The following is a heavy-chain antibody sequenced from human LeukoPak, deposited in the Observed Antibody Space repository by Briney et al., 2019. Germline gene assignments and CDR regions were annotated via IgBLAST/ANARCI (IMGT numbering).Heavy chain of an antibody. CDR3: ARDSVWFGDTPFGYFDY. Sequence: GGSLRLSCAASGFTFSSSAMHWVRQAPGKGLEWVAVISYDGSNKYYADSVKGRFTISRDNSKNTLYLQMNSLRAEDTAVYYCARDSVWFGDTPFGYFDYWGQGTLVTVSS. V-gene: IGHV3-30-3*01. J-gene: IGHJ4*02. CDR2: ISYDGSNK. D-gene: IGHD3-10*01. CDR1: GFTFSSSA.